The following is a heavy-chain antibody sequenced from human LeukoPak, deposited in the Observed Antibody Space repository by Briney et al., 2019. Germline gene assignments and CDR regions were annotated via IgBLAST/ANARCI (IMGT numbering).Heavy chain of an antibody. CDR2: IYYSGDA. CDR1: GGSISSSSHY. J-gene: IGHJ3*02. Sequence: PSETLFLTCTVSGGSISSSSHYWGWIRQPPGKGLEWIGSIYYSGDAYYNPSLKSRVTTSVDTSKSQFSLRLSSVTAADTAVYYCARHGIIVVLPATSKAFDIWGQGTMVTVSS. V-gene: IGHV4-39*01. CDR3: ARHGIIVVLPATSKAFDI. D-gene: IGHD2-2*01.